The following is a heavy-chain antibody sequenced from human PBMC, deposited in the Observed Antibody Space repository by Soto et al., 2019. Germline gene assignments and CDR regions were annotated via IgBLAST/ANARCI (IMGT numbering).Heavy chain of an antibody. CDR1: GYTFTSYG. CDR2: ISAYNGNT. CDR3: ARVFKGFLASFWSFDY. Sequence: QVQLVQSGAEVKKPGASVKVSCKASGYTFTSYGISWVRQAPGQGLEWMGWISAYNGNTNYAQKLQGRVTMTTDTSTSTAYLELRSLRSYDTAVYYCARVFKGFLASFWSFDYWGQGTLVTVSS. V-gene: IGHV1-18*01. D-gene: IGHD3-3*01. J-gene: IGHJ4*02.